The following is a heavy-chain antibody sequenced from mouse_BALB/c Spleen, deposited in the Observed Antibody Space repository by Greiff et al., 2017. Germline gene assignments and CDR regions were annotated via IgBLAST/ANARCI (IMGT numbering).Heavy chain of an antibody. CDR3: AREGYYGNYWFAY. CDR2: IDPANGNT. CDR1: GFNIKDTY. J-gene: IGHJ3*01. V-gene: IGHV14-3*02. Sequence: EVQLQQSGAELVKPGASVKLSCTASGFNIKDTYMHWVKQRPEQGLEWIGRIDPANGNTKYDPKFQGKATITADTSSNTAYLQLSSLTSEDTAVYYCAREGYYGNYWFAYWGQGTLVTVSA. D-gene: IGHD2-1*01.